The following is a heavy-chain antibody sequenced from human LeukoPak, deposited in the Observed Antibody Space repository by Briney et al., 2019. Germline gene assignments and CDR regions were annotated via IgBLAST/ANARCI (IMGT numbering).Heavy chain of an antibody. CDR1: GASISSGDYY. J-gene: IGHJ4*02. CDR2: IHYSGST. V-gene: IGHV4-31*03. Sequence: SETLSLTCSVSGASISSGDYYWSWIRQHPGKGLEWIGYIHYSGSTYYNPSLRSRIIISVDTSKNQFSLQLSSVTAADAAVYYCARIVSDSGGVRCYKGYLDYWGRGTLVTVFS. CDR3: ARIVSDSGGVRCYKGYLDY. D-gene: IGHD2-8*02.